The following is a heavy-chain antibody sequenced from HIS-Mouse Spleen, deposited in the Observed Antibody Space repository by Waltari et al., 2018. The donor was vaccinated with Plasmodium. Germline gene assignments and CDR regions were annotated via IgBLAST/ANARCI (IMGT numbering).Heavy chain of an antibody. J-gene: IGHJ4*02. CDR2: ISGSGGST. CDR3: AKVGSSSPYFDY. CDR1: GFTFSSYA. V-gene: IGHV3-23*01. D-gene: IGHD6-6*01. Sequence: EVQLLESGGGLVQPGGSLRLACAASGFTFSSYAVSWVRQAPGKGLEWVSAISGSGGSTYYADSVKGRFTISRDNSKNTLYLQMNSLRAEDTAVYYCAKVGSSSPYFDYWGQGTLVTVSS.